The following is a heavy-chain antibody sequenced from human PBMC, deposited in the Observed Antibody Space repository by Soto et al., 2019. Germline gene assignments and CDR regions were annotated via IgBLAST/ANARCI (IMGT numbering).Heavy chain of an antibody. CDR2: IYYSGST. J-gene: IGHJ5*02. V-gene: IGHV4-30-4*01. D-gene: IGHD3-22*01. CDR3: ASSYYYDSSCYPFDP. Sequence: QVQLQESGPGLVKPSQTLSVTCTVSGGSISSGDYYWSWIRQPPRKGLEWIGYIYYSGSTYYNPSLESRVTISVDTSKNQFSLKLSSVTAADTAVYYCASSYYYDSSCYPFDPWGQGTLVTVSS. CDR1: GGSISSGDYY.